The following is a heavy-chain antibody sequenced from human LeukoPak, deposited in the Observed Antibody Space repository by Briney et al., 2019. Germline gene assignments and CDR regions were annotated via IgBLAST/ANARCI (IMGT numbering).Heavy chain of an antibody. CDR2: INPNSGGT. V-gene: IGHV1-2*02. D-gene: IGHD3-10*01. CDR3: ARDGASNLLLWFGESNDAFDI. J-gene: IGHJ3*02. Sequence: ASVRVSCEASGYTFTGYYMHWVRQAPGQGLEWMGWINPNSGGTNYAQKFQGRVTMTRDTSISTAYMELSRLRSDDTAVYYCARDGASNLLLWFGESNDAFDIWGQGTMVTVSS. CDR1: GYTFTGYY.